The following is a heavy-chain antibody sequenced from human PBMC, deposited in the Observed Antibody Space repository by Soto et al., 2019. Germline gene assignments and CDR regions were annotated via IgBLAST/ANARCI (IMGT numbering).Heavy chain of an antibody. J-gene: IGHJ4*02. D-gene: IGHD3-16*02. CDR2: INHSGST. CDR3: ARSYDYIWGSYRPWYGY. V-gene: IGHV4-34*01. CDR1: GGSFSGYY. Sequence: QVQLQPWGAGLLKPSETLSLTCAVCGGSFSGYYWSWIRQPPGKGLEWIGEINHSGSTNYNPSLKSRVTISVDTSKIQSALKLSSVSAAATAVYYCARSYDYIWGSYRPWYGYCGQGTLVTVSS.